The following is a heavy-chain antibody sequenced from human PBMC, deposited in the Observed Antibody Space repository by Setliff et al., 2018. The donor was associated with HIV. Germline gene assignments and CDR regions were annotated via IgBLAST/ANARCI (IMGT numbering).Heavy chain of an antibody. J-gene: IGHJ4*02. D-gene: IGHD4-17*01. CDR2: ITSNTDYI. CDR3: LRGGSFGDIPNC. V-gene: IGHV3-21*01. CDR1: GFTFSYYS. Sequence: PGGSLRLSCAASGFTFSYYSMNWVRQAPGKGLEWVSSITSNTDYISYADSVKGRFTISRDNTKNSLYLQMNSLRAEDTAVYYCLRGGSFGDIPNCWGQGTLVTVSS.